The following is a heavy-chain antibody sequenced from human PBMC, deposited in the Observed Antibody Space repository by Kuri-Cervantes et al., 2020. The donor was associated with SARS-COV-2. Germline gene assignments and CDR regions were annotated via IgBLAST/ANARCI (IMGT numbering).Heavy chain of an antibody. CDR3: AGVAGWDQLQGNPYYYYYYMGV. CDR2: INTNTGNP. V-gene: IGHV7-4-1*02. J-gene: IGHJ6*03. CDR1: GYTFTTYA. Sequence: ASVKVSCKASGYTFTTYAMNWVRQAPGQGLEWMGWINTNTGNPTYAQGFTGRFVFSLDTSVNTAYLQISSLMAEDTAVYYCAGVAGWDQLQGNPYYYYYYMGVWGKGTTVTVSS. D-gene: IGHD2-2*01.